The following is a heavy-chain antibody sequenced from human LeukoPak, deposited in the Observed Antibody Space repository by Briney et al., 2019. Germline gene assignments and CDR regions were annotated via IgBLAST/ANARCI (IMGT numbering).Heavy chain of an antibody. CDR2: INHSGST. CDR3: ARKFIAARPFDY. V-gene: IGHV4-34*01. CDR1: GGSISSYY. D-gene: IGHD6-6*01. J-gene: IGHJ4*02. Sequence: SETLSLTCTVSGGSISSYYWSWIRQPPGKGLEWIGEINHSGSTNYNPSLKSRVTIPVDTSKNQFSLKLSSVTAADTAVYYCARKFIAARPFDYWGQGTLVTVSS.